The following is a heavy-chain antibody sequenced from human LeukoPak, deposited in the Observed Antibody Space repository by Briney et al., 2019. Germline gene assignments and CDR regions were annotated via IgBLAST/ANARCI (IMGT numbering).Heavy chain of an antibody. Sequence: GGSLRLSCVASGFIFSSYSMNWVRQAPGKGLEWVSSISSGSSYIYYADSVKGRFTISRDNAKNSLYLQMNSLRAEDTAVYYCARDYAYAFDIWGQGTLVTVSS. D-gene: IGHD3-16*01. V-gene: IGHV3-21*01. CDR3: ARDYAYAFDI. CDR2: ISSGSSYI. CDR1: GFIFSSYS. J-gene: IGHJ3*02.